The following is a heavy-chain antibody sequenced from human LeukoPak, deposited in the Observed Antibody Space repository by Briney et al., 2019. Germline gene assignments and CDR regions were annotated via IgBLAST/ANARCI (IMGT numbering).Heavy chain of an antibody. Sequence: SETLSLTCTVSGGSISSSYYYWGWIRQPPGKGLEWIGYIYYSGSTNYNPSLKSRVTISVDTSKNQFSLKLSSVTAADTAVYYCAIGSGGSYYWGQGTLVTVSS. CDR3: AIGSGGSYY. CDR1: GGSISSSYYY. J-gene: IGHJ4*02. V-gene: IGHV4-61*05. D-gene: IGHD1-26*01. CDR2: IYYSGST.